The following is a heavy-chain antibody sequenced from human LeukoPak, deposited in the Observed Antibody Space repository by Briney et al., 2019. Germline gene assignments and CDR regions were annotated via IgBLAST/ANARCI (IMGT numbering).Heavy chain of an antibody. CDR1: GYSFTSYW. Sequence: GESLKISCKGSGYSFTSYWIGWVRQAPGKGLEWVGFIRSKAYGGATEYAASVKGRFTISRDDSKSIAYLQMNSLKTEDTAVYYCTSEGIAAAGDYFDYWGQGTLVTVSS. CDR3: TSEGIAAAGDYFDY. V-gene: IGHV3-49*02. CDR2: IRSKAYGGAT. D-gene: IGHD6-13*01. J-gene: IGHJ4*02.